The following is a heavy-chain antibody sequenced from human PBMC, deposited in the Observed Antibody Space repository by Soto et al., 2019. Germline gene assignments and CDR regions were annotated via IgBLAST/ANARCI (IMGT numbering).Heavy chain of an antibody. D-gene: IGHD3-10*01. CDR2: IWYDGSNK. CDR1: GFTFSSYG. V-gene: IGHV3-33*01. J-gene: IGHJ4*02. Sequence: PGGSLRLSCAASGFTFSSYGMHWLRQAPGKGLEWVAVIWYDGSNKYYADSVKGRFTISRDNSKNTLYLQMNSLRAEDTAVYYCAREYGSGSYFFDYWGQGTLVTVSS. CDR3: AREYGSGSYFFDY.